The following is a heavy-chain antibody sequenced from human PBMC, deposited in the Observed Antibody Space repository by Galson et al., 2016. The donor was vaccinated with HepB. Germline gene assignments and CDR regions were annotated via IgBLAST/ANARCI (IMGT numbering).Heavy chain of an antibody. CDR3: ARPMPTVGESLDGYCGSSSCYGDNNWFDP. D-gene: IGHD2-2*01. CDR2: IYYTGST. V-gene: IGHV4-39*01. Sequence: ETLSLTCSVSGGSIRSSSYYWAWIRQPPGKGLEWVGSIYYTGSTYYNPSLKSRVTISLDTSTNQFFLELTSVTAADTALYFCARPMPTVGESLDGYCGSSSCYGDNNWFDPWGQGTLVTVSS. J-gene: IGHJ5*02. CDR1: GGSIRSSSYY.